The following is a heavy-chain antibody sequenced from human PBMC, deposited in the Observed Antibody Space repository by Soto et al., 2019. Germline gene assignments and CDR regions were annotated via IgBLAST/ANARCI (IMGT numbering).Heavy chain of an antibody. CDR2: ISNAASSK. D-gene: IGHD1-1*01. Sequence: EVKLVESGGKLVQPGGSLRLSCAASGFTFSAYGMNWVRQAPGKGLEWVSYISNAASSKYYTDSVKGRFTVSRDNAKDSLYLQMDSLRAEDTAVYYCARGDWSSGYWGQGTLVTVSS. J-gene: IGHJ4*02. CDR1: GFTFSAYG. V-gene: IGHV3-48*01. CDR3: ARGDWSSGY.